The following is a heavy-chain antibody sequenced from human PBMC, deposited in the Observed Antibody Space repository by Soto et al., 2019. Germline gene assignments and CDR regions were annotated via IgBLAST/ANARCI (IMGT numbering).Heavy chain of an antibody. CDR2: ISYDGSNK. D-gene: IGHD6-6*01. V-gene: IGHV3-30-3*01. J-gene: IGHJ6*02. CDR1: GFTFSSYA. CDR3: ARFGSSSDYYYGMDF. Sequence: GGSLRLSCAASGFTFSSYAMHWVRQAPGKGLEWVAVISYDGSNKYYADSVKGRFTISRDNSKNTLYLQMNSLRAEDTAVYYCARFGSSSDYYYGMDFWGQGTSVTVSS.